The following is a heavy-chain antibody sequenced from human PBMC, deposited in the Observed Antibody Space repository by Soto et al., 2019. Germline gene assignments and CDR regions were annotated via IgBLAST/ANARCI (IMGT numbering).Heavy chain of an antibody. V-gene: IGHV4-59*01. J-gene: IGHJ4*02. Sequence: SETLSLTCTVSADSISSYYWTWIRQPPGKGLEWIGFISYSGTTNYTPSLKSRVTISVDTSKNQFSLKLNSVTAADTAVYYCARGRHYYDSSGYYYYFDYWGLGTLVTVSS. D-gene: IGHD3-22*01. CDR1: ADSISSYY. CDR2: ISYSGTT. CDR3: ARGRHYYDSSGYYYYFDY.